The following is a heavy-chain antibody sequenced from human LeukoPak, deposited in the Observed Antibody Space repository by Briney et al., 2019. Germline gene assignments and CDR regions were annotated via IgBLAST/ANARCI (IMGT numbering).Heavy chain of an antibody. J-gene: IGHJ3*02. V-gene: IGHV3-21*01. D-gene: IGHD2-21*02. CDR2: ISGSGSYI. CDR1: GLIFSNAW. CDR3: ARDRAAVTAHDAYDI. Sequence: GGSLRLSCAASGLIFSNAWMNWVRQAPGKGLEWVSSISGSGSYIYYADSVKGRFTISRDNAKNSLHLQMNSLRNEDASVYYCARDRAAVTAHDAYDIWGQGTMVTVSS.